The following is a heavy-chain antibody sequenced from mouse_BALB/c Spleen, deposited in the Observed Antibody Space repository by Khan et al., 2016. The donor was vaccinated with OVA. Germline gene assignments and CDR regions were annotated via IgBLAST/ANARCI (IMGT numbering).Heavy chain of an antibody. CDR2: IYPFNDDS. J-gene: IGHJ3*01. CDR1: GYTFTSYV. Sequence: VQLQQSGPELLKPGASVKMSCKASGYTFTSYVMHWVKQKPGQGLEWIGYIYPFNDDSKYSEKFKGKATLTSDTSSNTAYMELSSLTSEDSAVYYRATPHSTFTWFAYWGPGTLVTVSA. V-gene: IGHV1S136*01. D-gene: IGHD2-5*01. CDR3: ATPHSTFTWFAY.